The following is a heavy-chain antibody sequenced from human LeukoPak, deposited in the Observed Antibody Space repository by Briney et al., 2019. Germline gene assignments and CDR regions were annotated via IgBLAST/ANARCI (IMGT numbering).Heavy chain of an antibody. CDR3: ARDALGYTFDGLGSYYYYMDV. CDR2: IYTSGST. CDR1: GGSISSGSYY. J-gene: IGHJ6*03. Sequence: KTSETLSLTCTASGGSISSGSYYWSWIRQPAGKGLEWIGRIYTSGSTNYNPSLKSRVTISVDTSKNQFSLKLSSVTAADTAVYYCARDALGYTFDGLGSYYYYMDVWGKGTTVTVSS. D-gene: IGHD2-2*02. V-gene: IGHV4-61*02.